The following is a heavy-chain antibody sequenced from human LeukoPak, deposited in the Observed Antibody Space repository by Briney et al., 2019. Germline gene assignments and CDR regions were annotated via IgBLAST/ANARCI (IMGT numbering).Heavy chain of an antibody. J-gene: IGHJ6*02. CDR2: INHSGST. CDR3: ASMSGTTFYYYGMDV. CDR1: GGSFSGCY. V-gene: IGHV4-34*01. Sequence: SETLSLTCAVYGGSFSGCYWSWIRQPPGKGLEWIGEINHSGSTNYNPSLKSRVTISVDTSKNQFSLKLSSVTAADTAVYYCASMSGTTFYYYGMDVWGQGTTVTVSS. D-gene: IGHD1-1*01.